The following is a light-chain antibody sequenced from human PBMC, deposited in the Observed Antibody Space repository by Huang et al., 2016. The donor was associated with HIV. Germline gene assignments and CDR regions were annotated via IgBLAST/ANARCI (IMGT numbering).Light chain of an antibody. CDR3: QQYGTSLTWT. CDR1: QSVSSSY. J-gene: IGKJ1*01. V-gene: IGKV3-20*01. Sequence: EIVLTQSPGTLSLSPGERATLSCRASQSVSSSYLAWYQQKPGQAPRLLFYGASSRATGIPDRFSGSGSGTDFTLTISRLEPEDFAVYYCQQYGTSLTWTFGQGTKVEIK. CDR2: GAS.